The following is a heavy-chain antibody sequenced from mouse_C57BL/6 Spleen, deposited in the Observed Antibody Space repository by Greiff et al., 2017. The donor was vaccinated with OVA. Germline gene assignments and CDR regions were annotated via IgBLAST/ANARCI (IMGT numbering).Heavy chain of an antibody. CDR3: AREETGTGDY. CDR1: GYTFTDYY. V-gene: IGHV1-76*01. D-gene: IGHD4-1*01. CDR2: IYPGSGNT. Sequence: QVQLQQSGAELVRPGASVKLSCKASGYTFTDYYINWVKQRPGQGLEWIARIYPGSGNTYYNEKFKGKATLTAEKSSSTAYMQLSSLTSEDSAVYFCAREETGTGDYWGQGTTLTVSS. J-gene: IGHJ2*01.